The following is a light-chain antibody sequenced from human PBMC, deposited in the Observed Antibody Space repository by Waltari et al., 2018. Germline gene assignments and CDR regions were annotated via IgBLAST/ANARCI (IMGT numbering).Light chain of an antibody. CDR1: SSDVGGYNF. Sequence: QSALTQPPSASGSPGQSVTISCTGTSSDVGGYNFVSWYQQHPGKAPKLMIYGVSKRPPGVPDRFSGSKSGNTASLTVSGLQAEDEADYYGSSYAGSNNWVFGGGTKLPVL. CDR2: GVS. CDR3: SSYAGSNNWV. J-gene: IGLJ3*02. V-gene: IGLV2-8*01.